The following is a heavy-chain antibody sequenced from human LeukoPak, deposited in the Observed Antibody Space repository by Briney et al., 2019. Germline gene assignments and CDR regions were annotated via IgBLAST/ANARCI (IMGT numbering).Heavy chain of an antibody. CDR3: ARDLGYSGYDY. CDR1: GFTFSSYA. D-gene: IGHD5-12*01. Sequence: PGGSLRLSCAASGFTFSSYAMHWVRQAPGKGLEWVAVISYDGSNKYYADSVKGRFTISRDNSKNTLYLQMNSLRAEDTAVYYCARDLGYSGYDYWGQGTLVTVSS. J-gene: IGHJ4*02. V-gene: IGHV3-30-3*01. CDR2: ISYDGSNK.